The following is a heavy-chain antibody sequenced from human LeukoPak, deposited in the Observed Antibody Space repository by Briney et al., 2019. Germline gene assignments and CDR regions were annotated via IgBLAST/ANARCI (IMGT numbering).Heavy chain of an antibody. V-gene: IGHV4-30-4*01. D-gene: IGHD5-18*01. J-gene: IGHJ4*02. Sequence: SQTLSLTCTVSGGSISSGDYYWSWLRQPPGTGLEWIGYIYYSGSTYYNPSLKSRVTISVDTSKNQFSLKLSSVTAADTAVYYCASSGYSYDKFDYWGQGTLVTVSS. CDR1: GGSISSGDYY. CDR3: ASSGYSYDKFDY. CDR2: IYYSGST.